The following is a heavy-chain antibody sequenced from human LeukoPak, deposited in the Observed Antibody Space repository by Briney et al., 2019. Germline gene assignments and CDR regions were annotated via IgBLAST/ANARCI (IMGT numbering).Heavy chain of an antibody. CDR1: GYTFTSYG. CDR2: ISGYNGNT. J-gene: IGHJ4*02. CDR3: ARDLKRGYSSGRYSWGTGSSNDY. V-gene: IGHV1-18*01. Sequence: GASVTVSFTSSGYTFTSYGISWVRQAHGQGLERMGWISGYNGNTNYAQQKLQGIVTMTTDTSTSTAYMELRSLRSDDTAVYYCARDLKRGYSSGRYSWGTGSSNDYWGQGTLVTVSS. D-gene: IGHD6-19*01.